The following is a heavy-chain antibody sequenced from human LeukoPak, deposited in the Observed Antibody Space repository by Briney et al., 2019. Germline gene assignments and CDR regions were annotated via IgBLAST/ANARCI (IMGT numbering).Heavy chain of an antibody. CDR1: GYTFTSYY. J-gene: IGHJ5*02. D-gene: IGHD2-2*02. Sequence: ASVKVSCKASGYTFTSYYMHWVRQAPGQGLEWMGIINPSGGSTSYAQKFQGRVTMTRDTSTSTVYMELSSLRSEDTAVYYRARDPLMVVVPAAIEFDPWGQGTLVTVSS. CDR2: INPSGGST. CDR3: ARDPLMVVVPAAIEFDP. V-gene: IGHV1-46*01.